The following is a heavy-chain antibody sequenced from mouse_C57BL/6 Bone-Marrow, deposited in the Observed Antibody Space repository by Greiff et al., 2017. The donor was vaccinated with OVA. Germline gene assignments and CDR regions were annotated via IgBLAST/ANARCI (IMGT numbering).Heavy chain of an antibody. CDR2: ISDGGSYT. CDR1: GFTFSSYA. CDR3: ARDYYGSRAWFAY. V-gene: IGHV5-4*03. D-gene: IGHD1-1*01. Sequence: EVKVEESGGGLVKPGGSLKLSCAASGFTFSSYAMSWVRQTPEKRLEWVATISDGGSYTYYPDNVKGRFTISRDNAKNNLYLQMSHLKSEDTAMYYCARDYYGSRAWFAYWGQGTLVTVSA. J-gene: IGHJ3*01.